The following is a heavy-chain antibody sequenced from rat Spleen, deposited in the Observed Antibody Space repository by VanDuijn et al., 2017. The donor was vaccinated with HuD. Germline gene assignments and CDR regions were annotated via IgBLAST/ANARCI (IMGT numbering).Heavy chain of an antibody. V-gene: IGHV5-29*01. Sequence: EVQLVESGGGLVQPGRSMKLSCAASGFTFSDYGMAWVRQAPTKGLEWVASISYDVSSTYYRDSVKGRFTISRDTAQNTLYLQMNSLRSEDTATYYGARGGFFRYWGQGVMVTVSS. D-gene: IGHD1-6*01. CDR2: ISYDVSST. J-gene: IGHJ2*01. CDR1: GFTFSDYG. CDR3: ARGGFFRY.